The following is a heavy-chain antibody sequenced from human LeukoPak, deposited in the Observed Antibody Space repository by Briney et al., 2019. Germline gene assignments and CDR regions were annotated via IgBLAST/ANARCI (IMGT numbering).Heavy chain of an antibody. CDR1: GDSIGSGNYY. Sequence: PSETLSLTCTVSGDSIGSGNYYWSWIRQPAGKGLEWIGRIYTSGSTQYNPSLKSRVTISLDTSKNQFSLKLSSVTAADTAVYYCARDWSSSWLYFDYWGHGTLVTVSS. V-gene: IGHV4-61*02. CDR3: ARDWSSSWLYFDY. D-gene: IGHD6-13*01. J-gene: IGHJ4*01. CDR2: IYTSGST.